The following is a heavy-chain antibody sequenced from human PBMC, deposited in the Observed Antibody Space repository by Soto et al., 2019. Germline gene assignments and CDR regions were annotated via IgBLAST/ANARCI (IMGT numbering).Heavy chain of an antibody. D-gene: IGHD5-18*01. Sequence: SVKVSCKASGGTFTNYAFSWVRQAPGQGLEWMGRIIPILGIANYAQKFQGRVTITADKSTSTAYMELSSLRSEDTAVYYCARSYFNTAMESFDYWGQGTLVTVS. CDR1: GGTFTNYA. J-gene: IGHJ4*02. CDR2: IIPILGIA. CDR3: ARSYFNTAMESFDY. V-gene: IGHV1-69*04.